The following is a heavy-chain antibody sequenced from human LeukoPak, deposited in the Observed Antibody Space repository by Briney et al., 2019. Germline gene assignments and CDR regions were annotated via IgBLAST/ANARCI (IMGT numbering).Heavy chain of an antibody. D-gene: IGHD1-26*01. Sequence: ASVTVSCTASGYTFTSYGISWVRQAPGQGLEWMGWISAYNGNTNYAQELQGRVTITTDTSTSTAYMELRSLRSDDTAVYYCARDPVGDAFDIWGQGTMVTVSS. J-gene: IGHJ3*02. CDR2: ISAYNGNT. CDR1: GYTFTSYG. V-gene: IGHV1-18*01. CDR3: ARDPVGDAFDI.